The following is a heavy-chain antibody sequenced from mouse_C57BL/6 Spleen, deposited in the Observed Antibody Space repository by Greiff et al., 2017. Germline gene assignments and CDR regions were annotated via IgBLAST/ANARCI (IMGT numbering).Heavy chain of an antibody. CDR3: ARNYGSSYACED. Sequence: SGPGILQPSQTLSLTCSFSGFSLSTFGMGVGWIRQPSGRGLEWLAHIWWDDDKYYNPALKSRHTISKDTSKNQVFLKIANVDTADTATDYCARNYGSSYACEDWGQGTTLTVAS. V-gene: IGHV8-8*01. CDR1: GFSLSTFGMG. D-gene: IGHD1-1*01. J-gene: IGHJ2*01. CDR2: IWWDDDK.